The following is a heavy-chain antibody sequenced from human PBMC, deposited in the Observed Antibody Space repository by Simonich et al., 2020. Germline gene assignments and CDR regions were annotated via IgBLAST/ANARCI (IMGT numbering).Heavy chain of an antibody. V-gene: IGHV5-51*01. Sequence: EVQLVQSGAEVKKPGESLKISCKGSGYSFTSYWLGWVRQMPGKGLAWMGNIEPGDSDTRDSPTYQRQVTISADKSISTAYLQWSSLKASDTAMYYCARQLNDFDIWGQGTMVTVSS. J-gene: IGHJ3*02. CDR2: IEPGDSDT. CDR1: GYSFTSYW. D-gene: IGHD1-1*01. CDR3: ARQLNDFDI.